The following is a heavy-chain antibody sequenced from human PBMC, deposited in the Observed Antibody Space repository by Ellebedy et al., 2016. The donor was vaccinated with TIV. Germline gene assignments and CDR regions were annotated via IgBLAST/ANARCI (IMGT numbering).Heavy chain of an antibody. CDR1: GYSFRSYA. V-gene: IGHV3-23*01. J-gene: IGHJ4*02. D-gene: IGHD4-11*01. Sequence: GESLKISCVASGYSFRSYAMSWVRQAPGKGLEWVSYITGSGTSPSYADSVRGRFTISRDNSKNTLYLQMNSLRADDTAVYYCARIPTTVTKPSEVYFDNWGQGTLVTVSS. CDR3: ARIPTTVTKPSEVYFDN. CDR2: ITGSGTSP.